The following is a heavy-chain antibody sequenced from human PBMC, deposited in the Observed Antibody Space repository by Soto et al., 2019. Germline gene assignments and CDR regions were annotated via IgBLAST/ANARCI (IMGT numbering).Heavy chain of an antibody. CDR3: AKDLWCSSTSCYDAFDI. Sequence: GGSLRLSCAASGFTFSSYAMSWVRQAPGKGLEWVSAISGSGGSTYYADSVKGRFTISRDNSKNTLYLQMNSLRAEDTAVYYCAKDLWCSSTSCYDAFDIWGQGTMVTVSS. J-gene: IGHJ3*02. CDR1: GFTFSSYA. CDR2: ISGSGGST. D-gene: IGHD2-2*01. V-gene: IGHV3-23*01.